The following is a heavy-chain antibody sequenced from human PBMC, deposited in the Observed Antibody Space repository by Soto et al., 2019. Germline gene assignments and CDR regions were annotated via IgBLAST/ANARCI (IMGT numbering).Heavy chain of an antibody. Sequence: QSQTLSLTCAISGDSVSSNSAAWNWIRQSPSRGLEWLGRTYYRSKWYNDYAVSVKSRITINPDTSKNQFSLQLNSVTPEDTAVYYCARDRVWQLERESYYYYGMDVWGQGTTVTVSS. J-gene: IGHJ6*02. V-gene: IGHV6-1*01. CDR1: GDSVSSNSAA. CDR3: ARDRVWQLERESYYYYGMDV. CDR2: TYYRSKWYN. D-gene: IGHD1-1*01.